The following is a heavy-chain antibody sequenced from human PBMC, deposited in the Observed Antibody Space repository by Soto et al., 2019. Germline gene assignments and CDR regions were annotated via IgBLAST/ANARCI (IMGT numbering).Heavy chain of an antibody. CDR3: ATSQKGYNWNYFDH. Sequence: SETLSLTCAVSGASIIGSYYYWAWLRQSPGRGPEWIGSVFYTGFTSYNPSLESRVSVSVDTSKSQFSLKLSAVTAADTAVYYCATSQKGYNWNYFDHWGQGALVTVSS. CDR1: GASIIGSYYY. D-gene: IGHD1-20*01. V-gene: IGHV4-39*01. CDR2: VFYTGFT. J-gene: IGHJ4*02.